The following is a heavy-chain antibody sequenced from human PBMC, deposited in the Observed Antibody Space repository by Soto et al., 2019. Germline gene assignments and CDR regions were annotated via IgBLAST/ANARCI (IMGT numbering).Heavy chain of an antibody. V-gene: IGHV3-53*01. CDR1: GFTVSSNY. D-gene: IGHD2-2*01. J-gene: IGHJ4*02. CDR3: ARDGPAGYFDY. Sequence: GGSLRLSCAASGFTVSSNYMSWVRQAPGKGLEWVSVIYSGGSTYYADSVKGRFTISRDHSKNTLYLQMNSLRAEDTAVYYCARDGPAGYFDYWGQGTLVTVSS. CDR2: IYSGGST.